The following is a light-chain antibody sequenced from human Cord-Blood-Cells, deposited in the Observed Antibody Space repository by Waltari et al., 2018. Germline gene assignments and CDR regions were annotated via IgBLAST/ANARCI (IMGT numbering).Light chain of an antibody. CDR1: SSDVDGYNY. V-gene: IGLV2-14*01. CDR2: DVS. Sequence: QSALTQPASVSGSPGQSITISCTGTSSDVDGYNYVSWYQQHPGKAPKLMIYDVSKRPSGVSNRFPGSKSGNTASLTISGLQAEDEADYYCSSYTSSSTYVFGTGTKVTVL. J-gene: IGLJ1*01. CDR3: SSYTSSSTYV.